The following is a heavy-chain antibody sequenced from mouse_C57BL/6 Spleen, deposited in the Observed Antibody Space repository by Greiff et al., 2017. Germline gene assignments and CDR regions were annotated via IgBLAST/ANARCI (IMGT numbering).Heavy chain of an antibody. CDR1: GYTFTDYE. Sequence: QVPLQQSGAELVRPGASVTLSCKASGYTFTDYEMHWVKQPPVHGLEWIGAIDPETGGTAYNQKFKGKAILTADKSSSTAYMELRSLTSEASAVYCGTRWLRGYAMDYWGQGTSVTVSS. CDR2: IDPETGGT. D-gene: IGHD2-2*01. J-gene: IGHJ4*01. V-gene: IGHV1-15*01. CDR3: TRWLRGYAMDY.